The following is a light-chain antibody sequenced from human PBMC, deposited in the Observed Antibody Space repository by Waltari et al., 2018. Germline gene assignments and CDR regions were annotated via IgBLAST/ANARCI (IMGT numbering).Light chain of an antibody. J-gene: IGLJ3*02. V-gene: IGLV6-57*03. CDR3: QSYDSSSWV. Sequence: NFMLTQPHSASQSPGNTVHIPCPRSSSSIARNYVQWYPQRPGSAPTTVIYEDNQRPSGVPDRFSGSIDSSSNSASLTISGLKTEDEADYYCQSYDSSSWVFGGGTKLTVL. CDR1: SSSIARNY. CDR2: EDN.